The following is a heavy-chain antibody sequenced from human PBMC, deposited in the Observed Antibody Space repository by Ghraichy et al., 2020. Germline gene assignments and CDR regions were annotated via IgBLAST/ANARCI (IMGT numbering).Heavy chain of an antibody. J-gene: IGHJ4*02. Sequence: GESLNISCAASGFTFSNYWMSWVRQAPGKGLEWVANIKQDGSETYYLDYVKGRFTISRDNAKNSLYLQMNSLRAEDTAVYYCARFRPFDYWGQGTLVTVSS. CDR2: IKQDGSET. CDR3: ARFRPFDY. CDR1: GFTFSNYW. V-gene: IGHV3-7*01.